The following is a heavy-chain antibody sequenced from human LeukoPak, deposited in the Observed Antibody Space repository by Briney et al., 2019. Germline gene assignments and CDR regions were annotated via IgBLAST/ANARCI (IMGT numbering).Heavy chain of an antibody. J-gene: IGHJ4*02. CDR2: ISGSCGST. Sequence: GGSLRLSCAASGFTFSNAWMSWVRQAPGKGLEWVSTISGSCGSTYYADSVKGRFTISRDNAKKSLNLQMNSLRADDTAVYYCARLRGAVTGTDPFDYWGQGTLVTVSS. D-gene: IGHD6-19*01. V-gene: IGHV3-21*01. CDR3: ARLRGAVTGTDPFDY. CDR1: GFTFSNAW.